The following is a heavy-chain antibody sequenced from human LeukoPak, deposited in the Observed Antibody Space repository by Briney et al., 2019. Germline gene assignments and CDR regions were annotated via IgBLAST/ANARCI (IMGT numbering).Heavy chain of an antibody. CDR2: INHSGST. V-gene: IGHV4-34*01. Sequence: SETLSLTCAVYGGSFSGYYWSWIRQPPGKGLEWIGEINHSGSTNYNPSLKSRVTISVDTSKNQFSLKLSSVTAADTAVYYCARDSRYLYDILRYYYYYGMDVWGQGTTVTVSS. CDR3: ARDSRYLYDILRYYYYYGMDV. D-gene: IGHD3-9*01. J-gene: IGHJ6*02. CDR1: GGSFSGYY.